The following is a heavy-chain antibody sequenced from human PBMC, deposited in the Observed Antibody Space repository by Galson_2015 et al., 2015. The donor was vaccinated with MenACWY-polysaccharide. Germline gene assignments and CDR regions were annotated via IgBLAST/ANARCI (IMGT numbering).Heavy chain of an antibody. CDR2: INPSGGGT. CDR3: ARDKPPTTDVYYYSGLDV. V-gene: IGHV1-46*02. D-gene: IGHD5-12*01. J-gene: IGHJ6*02. Sequence: SVKVSCKASGYTFDTYYAHWVRQAPGQGLEWMGIINPSGGGTSYAERFQGRVAMTSDTSTSTFYMELSSLTSEDTAIYYCARDKPPTTDVYYYSGLDVWGQGNPGHRLL. CDR1: GYTFDTYY.